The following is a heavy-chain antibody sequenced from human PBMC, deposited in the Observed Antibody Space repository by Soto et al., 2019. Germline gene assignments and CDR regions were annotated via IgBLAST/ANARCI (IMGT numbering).Heavy chain of an antibody. CDR1: GYSFTSYW. Sequence: GESLKISCKGSGYSFTSYWISWVRQMPGKGLEWMGRIDPSDSYTNYSPSFQGHVTISADKSISTAYLQWSSLKASGTAMYYCALNPMDTAMGYGMDVWGQGTTVTVSS. J-gene: IGHJ6*02. CDR2: IDPSDSYT. CDR3: ALNPMDTAMGYGMDV. D-gene: IGHD5-18*01. V-gene: IGHV5-10-1*01.